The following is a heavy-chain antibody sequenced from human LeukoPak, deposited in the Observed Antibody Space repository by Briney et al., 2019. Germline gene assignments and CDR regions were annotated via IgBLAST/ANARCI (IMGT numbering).Heavy chain of an antibody. V-gene: IGHV3-11*01. J-gene: IGHJ6*03. CDR1: GFSFSDYH. CDR2: ISSRGSTK. Sequence: GGSLRLSCAASGFSFSDYHMSWIRQAPGKGLEWLSYISSRGSTKYYAESTKGRFTISRDNANNSLYLHMNSLRAEDTAVYYCAKVGVGYSYGPYYYYMDVWGKGTTVTVSS. CDR3: AKVGVGYSYGPYYYYMDV. D-gene: IGHD5-18*01.